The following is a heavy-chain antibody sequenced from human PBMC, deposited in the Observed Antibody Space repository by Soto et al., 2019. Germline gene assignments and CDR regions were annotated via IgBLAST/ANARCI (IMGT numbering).Heavy chain of an antibody. Sequence: GGSLRLSCAASGFTFSSYGMHWVRQAPGKGLEWVAVIWYDGSNKYYADSVEGRFTISRDNSKNTLYLQMNSLRAEDTAVYYCARGGPFDNWNYYSGMDVWGQGTTVTVSS. CDR3: ARGGPFDNWNYYSGMDV. D-gene: IGHD1-20*01. CDR1: GFTFSSYG. J-gene: IGHJ6*02. V-gene: IGHV3-33*01. CDR2: IWYDGSNK.